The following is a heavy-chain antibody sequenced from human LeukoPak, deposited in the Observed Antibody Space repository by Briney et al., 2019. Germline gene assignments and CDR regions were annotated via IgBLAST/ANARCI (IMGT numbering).Heavy chain of an antibody. V-gene: IGHV4-59*12. CDR1: GDSINTYY. J-gene: IGHJ6*03. CDR2: IYYLGST. D-gene: IGHD2-2*01. CDR3: ARYFARYCSSTSCPDYYYYYYMDV. Sequence: SETLSLTCTVSGDSINTYYWSWIRQPPGKGLEWIGYIYYLGSTNYNPSLKSRVTISVDTSKNQFSLKLSSVTAADTAVYYCARYFARYCSSTSCPDYYYYYYMDVWGKGTTVTVSS.